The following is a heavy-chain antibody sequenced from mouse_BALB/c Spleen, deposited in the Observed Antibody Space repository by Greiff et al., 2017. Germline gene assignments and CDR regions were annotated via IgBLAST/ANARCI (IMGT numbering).Heavy chain of an antibody. CDR2: ISDGGSYT. V-gene: IGHV5-4*02. Sequence: EVQGVESGGGLVKPGGSLKLSCAASGFTFSDYYMYWVRQTPEKRLEWVATISDGGSYTYYPDSVKGRFTISRDNAKNNLYLQMSSLKSEDTAMYYCARDIDGYYVETYWGQGTLVTVSA. J-gene: IGHJ3*01. D-gene: IGHD2-3*01. CDR3: ARDIDGYYVETY. CDR1: GFTFSDYY.